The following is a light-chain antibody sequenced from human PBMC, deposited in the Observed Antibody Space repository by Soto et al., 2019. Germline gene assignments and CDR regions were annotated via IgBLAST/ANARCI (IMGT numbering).Light chain of an antibody. V-gene: IGLV1-44*01. Sequence: QSVLTQPPSVSGAPGETVTISCSGSSPNIGSNAVNWYQQVPATAPKLLIYSNDQRPSGVPDRFSASKSGTSASLAISGLMSDDEAGYSCATWDDSLNGPVFGGGTKVTVL. J-gene: IGLJ2*01. CDR3: ATWDDSLNGPV. CDR2: SND. CDR1: SPNIGSNA.